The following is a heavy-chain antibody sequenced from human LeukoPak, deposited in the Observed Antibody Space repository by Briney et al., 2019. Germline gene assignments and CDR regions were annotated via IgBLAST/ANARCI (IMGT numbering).Heavy chain of an antibody. V-gene: IGHV3-23*01. CDR1: GFIFSSYA. D-gene: IGHD1-26*01. J-gene: IGHJ6*02. Sequence: GGSLRLSCAASGFIFSSYAVCWVRQAPGKGLEWVSAISSSGGGTYYADSVKGRFTISRDNSKNTLYLQMNSLRAEDSAVYYCAKKKVGAALYYGMDVWGQGTTVTVSS. CDR2: ISSSGGGT. CDR3: AKKKVGAALYYGMDV.